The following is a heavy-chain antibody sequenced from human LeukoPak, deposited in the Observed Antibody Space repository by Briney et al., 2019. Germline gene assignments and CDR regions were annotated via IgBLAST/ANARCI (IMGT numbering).Heavy chain of an antibody. CDR3: ARQGAYSSAIGMGY. CDR1: GYTFNNYY. V-gene: IGHV1-46*02. J-gene: IGHJ4*02. CDR2: INPSGGGT. Sequence: VSVKVSCKASGYTFNNYYMYWVRQAPGQALEWMGMINPSGGGTSYAQKFQGRVTMTRDTSTRTVYMEVSSLKPEDTAVYYCARQGAYSSAIGMGYWGQGTLVTVSS. D-gene: IGHD6-19*01.